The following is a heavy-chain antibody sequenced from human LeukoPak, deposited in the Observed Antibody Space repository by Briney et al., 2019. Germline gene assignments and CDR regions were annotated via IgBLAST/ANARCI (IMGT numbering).Heavy chain of an antibody. CDR3: ARIKQVELYYYYYYMDV. D-gene: IGHD1-7*01. CDR2: IKQDGSDK. V-gene: IGHV3-7*01. J-gene: IGHJ6*03. Sequence: PGGSLRLSCAASGFTFTKYWMTWVRQAPGKGLEWVGNIKQDGSDKNYMDSVKGRFTISRDNAKNSLYLQMNSLRAEDTAVYYCARIKQVELYYYYYYMDVWGKGTTVTVSS. CDR1: GFTFTKYW.